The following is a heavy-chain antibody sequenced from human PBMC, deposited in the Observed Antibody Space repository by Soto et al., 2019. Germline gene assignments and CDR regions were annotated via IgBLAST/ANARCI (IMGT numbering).Heavy chain of an antibody. D-gene: IGHD3-10*01. V-gene: IGHV1-46*01. CDR2: INPSGGST. Sequence: ASVKVSCKASGYTFTSYYMHWVRQAPGQGLEWMGIINPSGGSTSYAQKFQGRVTMTEDSSTNTAYMELSRLRSDDTAVYYCATAFNYYGSRSYYYESWGQGTLVTVSS. J-gene: IGHJ5*02. CDR1: GYTFTSYY. CDR3: ATAFNYYGSRSYYYES.